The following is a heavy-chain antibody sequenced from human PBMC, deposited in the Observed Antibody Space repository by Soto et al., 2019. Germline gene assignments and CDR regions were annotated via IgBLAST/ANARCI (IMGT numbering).Heavy chain of an antibody. CDR3: ARVPDY. CDR1: GGSISSYY. CDR2: IYYNVNT. D-gene: IGHD2-2*01. J-gene: IGHJ4*02. Sequence: NPSETLSLTCTVSGGSISSYYWSWIRQPPGKGLEWIGYIYYNVNTNYNPSLKSRVTISVDTSKNQFSLKLSSVTAADTAVYYCARVPDYWGQGILVTVSS. V-gene: IGHV4-59*12.